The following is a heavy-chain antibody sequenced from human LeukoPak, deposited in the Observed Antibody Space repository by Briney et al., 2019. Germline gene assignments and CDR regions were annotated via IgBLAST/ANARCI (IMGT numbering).Heavy chain of an antibody. D-gene: IGHD2-21*01. V-gene: IGHV4-31*03. CDR2: IYSSGT. Sequence: TPSQTLSLTCTLSGGSISSGGDYWSWIRQHPGKGLEWIGYIYSSGTYYSPSLKSRVTISADTSKNQFSLKVTSVTTADTAVYYCARVLVSGEYYFDYWGQGTLVTVSS. CDR3: ARVLVSGEYYFDY. J-gene: IGHJ4*02. CDR1: GGSISSGGDY.